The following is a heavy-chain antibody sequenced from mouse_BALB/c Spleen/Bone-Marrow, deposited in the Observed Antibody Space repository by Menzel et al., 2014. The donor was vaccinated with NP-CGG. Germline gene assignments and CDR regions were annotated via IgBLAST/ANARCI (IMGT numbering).Heavy chain of an antibody. CDR1: GFTFSSYT. CDR2: ISNGGGST. V-gene: IGHV5-12-2*01. J-gene: IGHJ4*01. D-gene: IGHD2-10*02. CDR3: ARRVWSRGGDY. Sequence: EVQQVESGGGLVQPGGSLKLSCAASGFTFSSYTMSWVRQTPEKRLEWVAYISNGGGSTYYPDTVKGRFTISRDNAKNTLYLQMSSLKSEDTAMYYCARRVWSRGGDYWGQGTSVTVSS.